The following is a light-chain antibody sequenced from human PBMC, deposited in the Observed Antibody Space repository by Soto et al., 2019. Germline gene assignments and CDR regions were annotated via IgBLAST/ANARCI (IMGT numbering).Light chain of an antibody. CDR2: KVS. V-gene: IGLV2-8*01. Sequence: QSALTQPPSASGSPGQSVTISCTGTSSDVGAYNYVSWYQQHPGKAPKLMIYKVSKRPSGVPDRFSGSKSGNTASLTVSGLQAEDEADYYCNSYASRNTCPYVFGTGTKVTVL. CDR1: SSDVGAYNY. CDR3: NSYASRNTCPYV. J-gene: IGLJ1*01.